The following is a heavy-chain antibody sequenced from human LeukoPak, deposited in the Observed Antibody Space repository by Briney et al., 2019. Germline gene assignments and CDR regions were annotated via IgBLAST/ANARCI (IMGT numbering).Heavy chain of an antibody. D-gene: IGHD3-3*01. J-gene: IGHJ4*02. CDR2: ISSSGRTI. Sequence: GGSLRLSCAASGFSFNSYAMSWIRQAPGKGLEWLSYISSSGRTIYYADSVKGRFTISRDNAKNSLYLQMNSLRAEDTAVYYCARWRGGMGLVNPPYFDYWGQGTLVTVSS. CDR1: GFSFNSYA. CDR3: ARWRGGMGLVNPPYFDY. V-gene: IGHV3-11*04.